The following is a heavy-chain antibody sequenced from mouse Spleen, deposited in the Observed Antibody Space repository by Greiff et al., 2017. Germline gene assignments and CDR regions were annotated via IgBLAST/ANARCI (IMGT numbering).Heavy chain of an antibody. CDR3: ARGGYGNYGDY. CDR2: ISSGSSTI. J-gene: IGHJ2*01. CDR1: GFTFSDYG. D-gene: IGHD2-1*01. V-gene: IGHV5-17*01. Sequence: DVKLVESGGGLVKPGGSLKLSCAASGFTFSDYGMHWVRQAPEKGLEWVAYISSGSSTIYYADTVKGRFTISRDNAKNTLFLQMTSLRSEDTAMYYCARGGYGNYGDYWGQGTTLTVSS.